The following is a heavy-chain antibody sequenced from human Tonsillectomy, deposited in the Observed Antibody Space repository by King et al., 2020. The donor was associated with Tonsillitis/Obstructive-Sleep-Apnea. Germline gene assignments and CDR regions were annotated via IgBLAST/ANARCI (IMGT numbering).Heavy chain of an antibody. D-gene: IGHD3-22*01. J-gene: IGHJ4*02. CDR2: ISAYNGNT. CDR3: ARDSMSHYYDSSAYYTFDY. Sequence: QGQLVQSGAEVKKPGASVKVSCKASGYTFTNYGISWVRQAPGQGLEWMGWISAYNGNTNSAQKLQGRVTMTTDTSTSTAFMELRSLRSDDTAVYYCARDSMSHYYDSSAYYTFDYWGQGTLVTVSS. V-gene: IGHV1-18*01. CDR1: GYTFTNYG.